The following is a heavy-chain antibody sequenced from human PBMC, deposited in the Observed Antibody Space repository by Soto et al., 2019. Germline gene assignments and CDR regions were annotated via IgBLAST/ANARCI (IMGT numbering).Heavy chain of an antibody. CDR2: IYYRGST. Sequence: SETLSLTCTVSGGSISGYYWSWIRQPPGKGLEYIGYIYYRGSTNYNPSLKSRVTMSVDTSRNQFSLKLNSVTAADTAVYYCARQQLLPFYYALDVRGQGTTVTVSS. CDR3: ARQQLLPFYYALDV. CDR1: GGSISGYY. J-gene: IGHJ6*02. V-gene: IGHV4-59*01. D-gene: IGHD6-13*01.